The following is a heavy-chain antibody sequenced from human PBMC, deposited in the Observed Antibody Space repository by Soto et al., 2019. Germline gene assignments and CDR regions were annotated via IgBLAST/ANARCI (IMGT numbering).Heavy chain of an antibody. CDR3: ARGLRTLTSYYSYDGFHP. CDR1: GGSISSDEYY. CDR2: IYYSGNT. D-gene: IGHD3-22*01. J-gene: IGHJ5*02. V-gene: IGHV4-30-4*01. Sequence: PSETLSLTCTVSGGSISSDEYYWNWIRQPPGKGLEWIGYIYYSGNTSYNPSLKSRVSMSTDTSKSHFSLKLSSVTAADTAVYYCARGLRTLTSYYSYDGFHPWGQGTLVTCS.